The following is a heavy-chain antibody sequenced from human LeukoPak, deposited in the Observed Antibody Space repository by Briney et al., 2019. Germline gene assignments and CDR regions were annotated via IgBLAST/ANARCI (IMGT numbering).Heavy chain of an antibody. CDR3: ARTLRVGGTRLNDNLRDY. CDR2: IYAGDGNT. J-gene: IGHJ4*02. V-gene: IGHV1-3*01. CDR1: GYTFTSYA. Sequence: ASLKLSCTASGYTFTSYAMHWVRQAPGQRLEWMGCIYAGDGNTKYSQKFQGRVTITRDTSARTAYMQLSGLRSQCTAVYYCARTLRVGGTRLNDNLRDYWGQGTLVTVSS. D-gene: IGHD1-1*01.